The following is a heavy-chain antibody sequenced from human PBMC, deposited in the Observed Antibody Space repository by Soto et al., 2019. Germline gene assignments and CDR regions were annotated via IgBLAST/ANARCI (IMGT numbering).Heavy chain of an antibody. D-gene: IGHD3-22*01. V-gene: IGHV4-39*01. J-gene: IGHJ3*02. CDR1: GGSISSSSYY. CDR3: ARLYGPPSYYYDSSGYYPTWAFDI. Sequence: SETLSLTCTVSGGSISSSSYYWGWIRQPPWKGLEWIGSIYYSGSTYYNPSLKSRVTISVDTSKNQFSLKLSSVTAADTAVYYCARLYGPPSYYYDSSGYYPTWAFDIWGQGXMVTV. CDR2: IYYSGST.